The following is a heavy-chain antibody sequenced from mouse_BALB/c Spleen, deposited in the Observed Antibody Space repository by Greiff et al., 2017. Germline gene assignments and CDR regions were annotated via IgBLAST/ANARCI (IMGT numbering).Heavy chain of an antibody. CDR3: AREGLRRGNYFDY. Sequence: DVHLVESGGGLVQPGGSRKLSCAASGFTFSDYGMAWVRQAPGKGPEWVAFISNLAYSIYYADTVTGRFTISRENAKNTLYLEMSSLRSEDTAMYYCAREGLRRGNYFDYWGQGTTLTVSS. D-gene: IGHD2-4*01. CDR1: GFTFSDYG. V-gene: IGHV5-15*02. J-gene: IGHJ2*01. CDR2: ISNLAYSI.